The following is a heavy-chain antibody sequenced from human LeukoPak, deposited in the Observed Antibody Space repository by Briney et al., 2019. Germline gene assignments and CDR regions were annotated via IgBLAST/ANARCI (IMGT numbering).Heavy chain of an antibody. D-gene: IGHD3-9*01. V-gene: IGHV1-69*04. CDR2: IIPILGIA. CDR1: GGTFSSYA. Sequence: SVKVSCKASGGTFSSYAISWVRHAPGQGLEWMGRIIPILGIANYAQKFQGRVTITADKSTSTAYMELSSLRSEDTAVYYCARGGDILTGRAFDIWGQGTMVTVSS. J-gene: IGHJ3*02. CDR3: ARGGDILTGRAFDI.